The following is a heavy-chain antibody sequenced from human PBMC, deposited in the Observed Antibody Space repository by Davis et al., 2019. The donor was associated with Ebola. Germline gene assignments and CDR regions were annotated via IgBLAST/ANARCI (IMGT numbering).Heavy chain of an antibody. V-gene: IGHV4-39*01. J-gene: IGHJ4*02. D-gene: IGHD5-12*01. CDR1: GGSISSSSYY. Sequence: MPSETLSLTCTVSGGSISSSSYYWGWIRQPPGKGLEWIGSFYYSGSTYYNPSLKSRVTISVDTSKNQFSLKLSSVTAADTAVYYCARTYSGYSTFDYWGQGTLVTVSS. CDR2: FYYSGST. CDR3: ARTYSGYSTFDY.